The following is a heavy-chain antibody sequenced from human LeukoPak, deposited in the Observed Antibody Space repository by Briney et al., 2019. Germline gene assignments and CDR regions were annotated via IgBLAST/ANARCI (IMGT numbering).Heavy chain of an antibody. CDR3: ARDFDAATIFDY. Sequence: ASVKVSCKASGYTFTGYYMHWVRQAPGQGLEWMGRINPNSGGTNYAQKFQGRVTMTRDTSISTAYMELSRLRSDDTAGYYWARDFDAATIFDYWGQGTLVTXS. CDR2: INPNSGGT. V-gene: IGHV1-2*06. CDR1: GYTFTGYY. D-gene: IGHD5-12*01. J-gene: IGHJ4*02.